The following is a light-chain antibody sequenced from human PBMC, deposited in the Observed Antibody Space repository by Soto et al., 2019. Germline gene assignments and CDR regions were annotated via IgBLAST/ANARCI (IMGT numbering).Light chain of an antibody. CDR2: DIS. V-gene: IGKV3D-20*01. Sequence: EIVLTQSPATLSLSPGDRATLSCGASQSVPSTYLAWYQQKPGLAPRLLISDISNRATGIPARFSGSGSGTDFTLTISRLEPEDFAVYYCQQYGNSPLTFGGGTKVEIK. CDR3: QQYGNSPLT. CDR1: QSVPSTY. J-gene: IGKJ4*01.